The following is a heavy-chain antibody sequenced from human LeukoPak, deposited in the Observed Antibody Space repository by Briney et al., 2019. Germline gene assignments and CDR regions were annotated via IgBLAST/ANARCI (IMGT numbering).Heavy chain of an antibody. CDR3: ARSYYYESQIDY. D-gene: IGHD3-22*01. V-gene: IGHV3-30-3*01. J-gene: IGHJ4*02. CDR1: GFTFSSYA. CDR2: ISYDGSNK. Sequence: GGSLRLSCAASGFTFSSYAMHWVRQAPAKGLEWVPVISYDGSNKYYADSVKGRFTISRDNSKNTLYLQMNSLRAEDTAVYYCARSYYYESQIDYWGQGTLVTVSS.